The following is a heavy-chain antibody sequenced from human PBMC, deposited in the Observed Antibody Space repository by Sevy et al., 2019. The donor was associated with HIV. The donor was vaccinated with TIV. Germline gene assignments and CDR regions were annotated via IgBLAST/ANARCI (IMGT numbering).Heavy chain of an antibody. CDR2: IRSNGDST. CDR3: LRDLLRPVVVPAASFDY. J-gene: IGHJ4*02. CDR1: GFTFNYYG. V-gene: IGHV3-64D*06. D-gene: IGHD2-2*01. Sequence: GGSLRLSCSASGFTFNYYGMYWVRQAPGKGLQYVSGIRSNGDSTDYGDSVKGRFTISRDNSKNTLYLQMSSLRAEDTAGYYCLRDLLRPVVVPAASFDYWGQGPLVTVSS.